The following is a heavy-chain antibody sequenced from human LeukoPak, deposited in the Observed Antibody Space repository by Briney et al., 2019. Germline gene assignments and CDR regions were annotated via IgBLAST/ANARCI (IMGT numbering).Heavy chain of an antibody. J-gene: IGHJ3*02. CDR2: INPNSGGT. V-gene: IGHV1-2*02. CDR3: ARGGQVRLLWYLAFDI. D-gene: IGHD3-10*01. CDR1: GYTFTGYY. Sequence: GASVKVSCKASGYTFTGYYMHWVRQAPGQGLEWMGWINPNSGGTNYAQKFQGRVTMTRDTSISTAYMELSSLRSEDTAVYYCARGGQVRLLWYLAFDIWGQGTMVTASS.